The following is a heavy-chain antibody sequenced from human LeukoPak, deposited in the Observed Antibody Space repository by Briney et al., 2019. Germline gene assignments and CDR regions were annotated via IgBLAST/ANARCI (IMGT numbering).Heavy chain of an antibody. J-gene: IGHJ6*02. V-gene: IGHV3-7*01. CDR3: ARVGCSSTSCFRDYYYYYGMDV. D-gene: IGHD2-2*01. CDR2: IRQDGSEK. Sequence: AGGSLRLSCAASGFTFSSYWMSWVRQAPGKGLEWVANIRQDGSEKYYVDSVKGRFTISRDNAKNSLYLQMNSLRAEDTAVYYCARVGCSSTSCFRDYYYYYGMDVWGQGTTVTVSS. CDR1: GFTFSSYW.